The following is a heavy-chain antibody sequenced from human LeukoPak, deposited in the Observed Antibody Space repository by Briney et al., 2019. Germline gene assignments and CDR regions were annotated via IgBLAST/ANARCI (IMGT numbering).Heavy chain of an antibody. CDR3: AGTTEEYYGSGKFRKYYSYYYYMDV. CDR2: IYYSGST. CDR1: GGSISSYY. Sequence: PSETLSLTCTVSGGSISSYYWSWIRQPPGKGLEWIGYIYYSGSTNYNPSLKSRVTISVDTSKNQFSLKLNSVTAADTAVYYCAGTTEEYYGSGKFRKYYSYYYYMDVWGKGTTVTVSS. V-gene: IGHV4-59*01. D-gene: IGHD3-10*01. J-gene: IGHJ6*03.